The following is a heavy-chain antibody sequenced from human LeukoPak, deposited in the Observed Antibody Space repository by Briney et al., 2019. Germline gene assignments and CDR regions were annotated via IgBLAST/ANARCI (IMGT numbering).Heavy chain of an antibody. J-gene: IGHJ5*02. D-gene: IGHD6-6*01. CDR3: ARDLGYSSSSGDWFDP. CDR1: GGSISSSSYY. Sequence: PSETLSLTCTVSGGSISSSSYYWGWIRQPPGTGLEWIGSIYYSGSTYYNPSLKSRVTISVDTSKNQFSLKLSSVTAADTAVYYCARDLGYSSSSGDWFDPWGQGTLVTVSS. CDR2: IYYSGST. V-gene: IGHV4-39*02.